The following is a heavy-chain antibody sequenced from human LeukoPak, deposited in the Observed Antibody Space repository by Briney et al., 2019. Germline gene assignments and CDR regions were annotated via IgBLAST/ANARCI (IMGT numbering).Heavy chain of an antibody. CDR2: INPNSGGT. CDR1: GYTFTGYY. V-gene: IGHV1-2*02. D-gene: IGHD2-2*01. Sequence: ASVNVSCKASGYTFTGYYMHWVRQAPGQGLEWMGWINPNSGGTDYAQKFQGRVTMTRDTSISTAYMELSRLRSDDTAVYYCARADCSSTSCLPASFDPWGQGTLVTVSS. CDR3: ARADCSSTSCLPASFDP. J-gene: IGHJ5*02.